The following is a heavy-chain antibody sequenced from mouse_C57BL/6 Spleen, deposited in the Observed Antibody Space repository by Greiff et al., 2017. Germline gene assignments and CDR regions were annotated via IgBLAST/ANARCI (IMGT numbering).Heavy chain of an antibody. V-gene: IGHV5-17*01. CDR1: GFTFSDYG. CDR2: ISSGSSTI. CDR3: AITGEYYFDY. D-gene: IGHD4-1*01. J-gene: IGHJ2*01. Sequence: DVQLVESGGGLVKPGGSLKLSCAASGFTFSDYGMHWVRQAPEKGLEWVAYISSGSSTIYYADTVKGRFTISRDNAKNTLFLQMTSLRSEDTAMYYCAITGEYYFDYWGQGTTLTVSS.